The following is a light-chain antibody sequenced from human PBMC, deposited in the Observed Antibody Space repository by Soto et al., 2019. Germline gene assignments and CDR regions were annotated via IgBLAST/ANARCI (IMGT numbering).Light chain of an antibody. CDR2: EVS. CDR1: SSDVGAYNY. V-gene: IGLV2-14*03. Sequence: SDLTQPASVSGSPGQSITISCTGTSSDVGAYNYVSWYQQHPGKAPKLIIYEVSDRPSGVSNRFSGSKSGNTASLTISGLQAEDEADYYCSSFAGSRVLVLGGGTQLTVL. CDR3: SSFAGSRVLV. J-gene: IGLJ2*01.